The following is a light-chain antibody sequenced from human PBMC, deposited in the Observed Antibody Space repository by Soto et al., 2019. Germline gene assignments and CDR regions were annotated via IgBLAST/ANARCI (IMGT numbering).Light chain of an antibody. J-gene: IGKJ5*01. CDR1: QDVGGY. CDR3: QQYNNWPPIT. Sequence: EIVLTQSPATLSLSPGDRATLSCRASQDVGGYLSWFQQKPGQAPRLLIYDASIRAPGIPARFSGSESGTVFTLTISRLQSEDFAVYFCQQYNNWPPITVGQGTRREIK. V-gene: IGKV3-11*01. CDR2: DAS.